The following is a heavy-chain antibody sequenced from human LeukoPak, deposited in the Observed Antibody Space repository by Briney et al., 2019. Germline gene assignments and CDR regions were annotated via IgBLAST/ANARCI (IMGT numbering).Heavy chain of an antibody. J-gene: IGHJ4*02. CDR2: INHSGST. V-gene: IGHV4-34*01. CDR3: AKERRWLHPNLTFDY. Sequence: PSETLSPTCAVYGGSFSGYYWSWIRQPPGKGLEWIGEINHSGSTNYNPSLKSRVTISVDTSKNQFSLKLSSVTAADRAGDYCAKERRWLHPNLTFDYWGQGTLVTVSS. CDR1: GGSFSGYY. D-gene: IGHD5-24*01.